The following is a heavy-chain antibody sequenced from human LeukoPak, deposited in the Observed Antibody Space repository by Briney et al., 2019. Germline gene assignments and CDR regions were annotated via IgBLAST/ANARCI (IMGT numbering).Heavy chain of an antibody. CDR1: GFTFSTYW. J-gene: IGHJ3*02. V-gene: IGHV3-74*03. D-gene: IGHD7-27*01. CDR2: IKGDGSIT. CDR3: ARVGVSWGGFDI. Sequence: GGSLRLSCAASGFTFSTYWVYWVRQAPGKGLVWVSRIKGDGSITTYADSVKGRFTISRDNAKNTVFLQMNSLRAEDTAVYYCARVGVSWGGFDIWGRGTMVTVSS.